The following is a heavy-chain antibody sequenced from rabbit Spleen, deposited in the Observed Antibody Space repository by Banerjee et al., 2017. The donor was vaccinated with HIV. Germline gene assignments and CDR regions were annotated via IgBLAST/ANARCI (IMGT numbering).Heavy chain of an antibody. CDR3: ARNANGGWDL. Sequence: QEQLVESGGGLVQPGGSLKLSCKASGFEFSSYGVSWVRQAPGKGLEWIGYIDPVFGVTNYANSVKGRFTISRDNTQNTLYLQLNSLTAADTATYFCARNANGGWDLWGPGTLVTVS. CDR1: GFEFSSYG. J-gene: IGHJ6*01. CDR2: IDPVFGVT. D-gene: IGHD4-1*01. V-gene: IGHV1S47*01.